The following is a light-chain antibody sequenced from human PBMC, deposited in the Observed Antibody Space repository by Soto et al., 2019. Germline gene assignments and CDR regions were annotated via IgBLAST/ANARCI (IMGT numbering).Light chain of an antibody. CDR3: QLRRIWQGT. J-gene: IGKJ3*01. CDR1: KSVSSN. V-gene: IGKV3D-11*02. CDR2: DES. Sequence: ITFTTSPSTXSVSLMHRAPRACRASKSVSSNFEWYQQKTRKAXSXXXYDESNRETGIQARLRGSGSGKEFTLNIRILAPEDFEVYYCQLRRIWQGTVGPVTKVDN.